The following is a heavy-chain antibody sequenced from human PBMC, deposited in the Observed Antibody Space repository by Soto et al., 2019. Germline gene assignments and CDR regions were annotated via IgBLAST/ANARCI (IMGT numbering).Heavy chain of an antibody. J-gene: IGHJ5*02. CDR3: ARGIYSKLSDP. D-gene: IGHD4-4*01. CDR2: IYHSGST. CDR1: CYSISSGYY. Sequence: SETLSLTCAVSCYSISSGYYWGWIRQPPGKGLEWIGSIYHSGSTYYNPSLKSRVTISVDTSKNQFSLKLSSVTAADTAVYYCARGIYSKLSDPWGQGTLVTVSS. V-gene: IGHV4-38-2*01.